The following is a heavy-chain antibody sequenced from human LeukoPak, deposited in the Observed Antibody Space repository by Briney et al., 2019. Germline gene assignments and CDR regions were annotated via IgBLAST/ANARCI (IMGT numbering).Heavy chain of an antibody. V-gene: IGHV4-34*01. CDR2: INHSGST. CDR3: ARGGRLMVYAISFPFDY. Sequence: PSETLSLTCAVYGGSFSGYYWSWIRQPPGKGLEWIGEINHSGSTNYNPSLKSRVTISVDTSKNQFSLKLSSVTAADTAVYYCARGGRLMVYAISFPFDYWGQGTLVTVSS. CDR1: GGSFSGYY. D-gene: IGHD2-8*01. J-gene: IGHJ4*02.